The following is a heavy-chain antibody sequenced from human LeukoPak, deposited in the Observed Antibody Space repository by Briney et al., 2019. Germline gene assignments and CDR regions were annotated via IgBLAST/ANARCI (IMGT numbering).Heavy chain of an antibody. V-gene: IGHV4-59*01. D-gene: IGHD4/OR15-4a*01. Sequence: SETLSLPCTVSSGPISRYYWSWIRQPPGKGVEWIGYIYYSKCTNYNPSLKSRVTISVDTSKKQFTLKLSSVTATDTAVYYCARDGTNYASGYFDYWGQGTLVTVSS. CDR2: IYYSKCT. J-gene: IGHJ4*02. CDR1: SGPISRYY. CDR3: ARDGTNYASGYFDY.